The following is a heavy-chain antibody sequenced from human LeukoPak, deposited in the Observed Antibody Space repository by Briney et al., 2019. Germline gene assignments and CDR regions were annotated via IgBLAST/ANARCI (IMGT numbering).Heavy chain of an antibody. CDR3: ARARGSYDYVWGSYRLDAFDI. D-gene: IGHD3-16*02. CDR1: GFTFSSYD. CDR2: ICTAGDP. V-gene: IGHV3-13*05. J-gene: IGHJ3*02. Sequence: PGGSLRLSCAASGFTFSSYDMHWVRHGTGKGLEWVSAICTAGDPYYPGSVKGRFTISRQNAKNTFYLQMSCLRAGHTAVYYCARARGSYDYVWGSYRLDAFDIWGEGTMVTVSS.